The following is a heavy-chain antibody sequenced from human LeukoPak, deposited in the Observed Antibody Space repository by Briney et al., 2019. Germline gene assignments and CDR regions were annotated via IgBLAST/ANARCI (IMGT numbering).Heavy chain of an antibody. CDR1: GGSISSYY. CDR2: IYCSGST. D-gene: IGHD5-18*01. J-gene: IGHJ4*02. V-gene: IGHV4-59*08. Sequence: SQTLSLTCTVSGGSISSYYWSWIRQPPGKGLEWIGYIYCSGSTNYNPSLKSRVTISVDTSKNQFSLKLSSVTAADTAVYYCARGGAQLWLPIDSWGQGTLVTVSS. CDR3: ARGGAQLWLPIDS.